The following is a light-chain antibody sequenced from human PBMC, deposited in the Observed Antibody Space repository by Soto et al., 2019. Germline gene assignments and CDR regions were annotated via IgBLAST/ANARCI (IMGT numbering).Light chain of an antibody. CDR1: KSVSSY. CDR2: DAS. Sequence: EIVLTQSAGTLSLSPGASATLSCRASKSVSSYLAWYQQKPGQAPRLLIYDASSRATDIPDRFSGSGSGTDFTLTISRLEPEDFAVYYCQHYGNSLWTFGQGTKVDIK. V-gene: IGKV3-20*01. J-gene: IGKJ1*01. CDR3: QHYGNSLWT.